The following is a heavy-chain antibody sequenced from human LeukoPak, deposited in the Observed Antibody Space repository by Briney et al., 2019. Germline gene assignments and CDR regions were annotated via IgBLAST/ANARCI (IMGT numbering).Heavy chain of an antibody. D-gene: IGHD2-15*01. Sequence: LAGGSLRLSCAASGFTFSSYAMSWVRQAPGKGLEWVSAISGSGGSTYYADSVKGRFTISRDNSKNTLYLQMNSLRAEDTAVYYCAKDGYCSGGSCYSGNFDYWGQGTLVTVSS. CDR3: AKDGYCSGGSCYSGNFDY. J-gene: IGHJ4*02. CDR2: ISGSGGST. CDR1: GFTFSSYA. V-gene: IGHV3-23*01.